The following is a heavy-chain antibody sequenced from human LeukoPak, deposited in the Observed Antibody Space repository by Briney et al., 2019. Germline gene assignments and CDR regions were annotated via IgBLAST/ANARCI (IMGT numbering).Heavy chain of an antibody. CDR2: ISGSGGST. V-gene: IGHV3-23*01. D-gene: IGHD1-26*01. Sequence: AGGSLRLSCAASGFIFSNCGMSWVRQAPGKGLEWVSLISGSGGSTYYADSVKGRFTISRDNAENSLYLQMNSLRVEDTAVYYCAARSSGNPYFWGQGTLVTVSS. J-gene: IGHJ4*02. CDR1: GFIFSNCG. CDR3: AARSSGNPYF.